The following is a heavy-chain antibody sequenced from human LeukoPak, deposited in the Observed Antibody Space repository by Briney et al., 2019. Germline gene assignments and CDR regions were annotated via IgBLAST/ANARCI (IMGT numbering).Heavy chain of an antibody. J-gene: IGHJ4*02. Sequence: GGSVGVSCAASGCAWSGCWMSWARHVPGKGLEWVANIKQDGSEKYYVDSVKGRFIISRDNADNSLSLQMNSLRVEDTAVYYCATYRVPGYWGQGTLVTVSS. CDR1: GCAWSGCW. D-gene: IGHD1-1*01. CDR3: ATYRVPGY. CDR2: IKQDGSEK. V-gene: IGHV3-7*03.